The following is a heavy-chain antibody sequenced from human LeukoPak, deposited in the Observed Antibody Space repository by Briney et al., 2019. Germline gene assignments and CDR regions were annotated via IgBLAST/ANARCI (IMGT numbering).Heavy chain of an antibody. CDR2: IYHSGST. CDR1: GGSISSGGYY. J-gene: IGHJ4*02. Sequence: PSETLSLTCTVSGGSISSGGYYWSWIRQPPGKGLEWIGYIYHSGSTYYNPSLKSRVTISVDRSKNQFSLKLSSVTAADTAVYYCARDHEQRADVLGYCSGGSCQDKYYFDYWGQGTLVTVSS. CDR3: ARDHEQRADVLGYCSGGSCQDKYYFDY. D-gene: IGHD2-15*01. V-gene: IGHV4-30-2*01.